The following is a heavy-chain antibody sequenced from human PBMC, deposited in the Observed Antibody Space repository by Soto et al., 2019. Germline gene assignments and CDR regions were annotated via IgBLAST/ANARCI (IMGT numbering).Heavy chain of an antibody. D-gene: IGHD6-19*01. CDR3: ASAIAVAGTGGFY. CDR1: GFTFTSYW. Sequence: EVQLVESGGGLVQPGGSLRLSCAASGFTFTSYWMHWVRQAPGKGLVWVSRIDTDGSTTSYADAVKGRFTISRDNAKNTLYLQMSSLRAEDTAVYYCASAIAVAGTGGFYWGQGILVTVSS. J-gene: IGHJ4*02. CDR2: IDTDGSTT. V-gene: IGHV3-74*01.